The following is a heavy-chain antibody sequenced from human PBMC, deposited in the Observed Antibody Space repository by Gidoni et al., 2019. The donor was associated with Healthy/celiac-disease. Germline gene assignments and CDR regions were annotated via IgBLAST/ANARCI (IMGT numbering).Heavy chain of an antibody. CDR3: AKEPYYYGSGSYDSWFDP. D-gene: IGHD3-10*01. Sequence: EVQLVESGGGLVQPGGSVRLSCAAPGFTFSSYPLSWVRQAPGKGLGWVSAISGSGGSTYYADSVKGRFTISRDNSKNTLYLQMNSLRAEDTAVYYCAKEPYYYGSGSYDSWFDPWGQGTLVTVSS. CDR2: ISGSGGST. J-gene: IGHJ5*02. V-gene: IGHV3-23*04. CDR1: GFTFSSYP.